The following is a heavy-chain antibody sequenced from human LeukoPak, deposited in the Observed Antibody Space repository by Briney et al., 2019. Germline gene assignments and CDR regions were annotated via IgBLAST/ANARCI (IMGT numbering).Heavy chain of an antibody. J-gene: IGHJ4*02. CDR1: GFTFSSYW. Sequence: GGSLILSCAASGFTFSSYWMHWVRQAPGKGLVWVSRINSDGSSTNYADSVKGRFTISRDNAKNTLYLQMNSLRAEDTAVYYCASGVAAAGRDYFDYWGQGTLVTVSS. CDR3: ASGVAAAGRDYFDY. CDR2: INSDGSST. V-gene: IGHV3-74*01. D-gene: IGHD6-13*01.